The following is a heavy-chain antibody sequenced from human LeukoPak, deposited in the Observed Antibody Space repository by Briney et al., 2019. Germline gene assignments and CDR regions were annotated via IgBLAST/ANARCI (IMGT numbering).Heavy chain of an antibody. V-gene: IGHV3-13*01. D-gene: IGHD7-27*01. J-gene: IGHJ4*02. CDR1: GFTFNNYD. CDR3: ARPPGDY. Sequence: GGSLSLSCAASGFTFNNYDIHWVRQATGKGLEWVSAIGTAGDTYYPGSVKGRFTISRENAKNSLYLQMNSLRAEDTAVYYCARPPGDYWGQGTLVTVSS. CDR2: IGTAGDT.